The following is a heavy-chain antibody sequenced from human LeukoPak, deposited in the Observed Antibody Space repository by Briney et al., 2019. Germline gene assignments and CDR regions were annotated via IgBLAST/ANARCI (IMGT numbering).Heavy chain of an antibody. V-gene: IGHV3-48*01. Sequence: GGSLRLSCAASVFTFSSYSMNWGRQAPGAGLEWVSYISSSSSNIYYADSVKGRFTISRDNAKNSLYLQMNSLRAEDTAVYYCARALRYFDWLSTSPEYNWFDPWGKGTLVTVSS. CDR2: ISSSSSNI. D-gene: IGHD3-9*01. CDR1: VFTFSSYS. J-gene: IGHJ5*02. CDR3: ARALRYFDWLSTSPEYNWFDP.